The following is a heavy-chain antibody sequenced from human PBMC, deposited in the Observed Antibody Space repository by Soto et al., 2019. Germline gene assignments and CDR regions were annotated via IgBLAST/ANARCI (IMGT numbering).Heavy chain of an antibody. D-gene: IGHD3-3*01. Sequence: ASVKVSCKASGYTFTSYYMHWVRQAPGQGLEWMGIINPSGGSTSYAQKFQGRVTMTRDTSTSTVYMELSSLRSEDTAVYYCAREGSITLFGPYGMDVWGQGTTVTVSS. CDR2: INPSGGST. CDR3: AREGSITLFGPYGMDV. CDR1: GYTFTSYY. V-gene: IGHV1-46*01. J-gene: IGHJ6*02.